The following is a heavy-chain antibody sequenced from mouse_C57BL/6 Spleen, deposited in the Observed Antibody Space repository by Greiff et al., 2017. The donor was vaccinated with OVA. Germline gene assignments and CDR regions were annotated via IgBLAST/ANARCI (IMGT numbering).Heavy chain of an antibody. CDR3: ARREAGYYFDY. J-gene: IGHJ2*01. CDR1: GFTFSDYG. CDR2: ISSGSSTI. Sequence: EVKLMESGGGLVKPGGSLKLSCAASGFTFSDYGMHWVRQAPEKGLEWVAYISSGSSTIYYADTVKGRFTISRDNAKNTLFLQMTSLRSEDTAMYYCARREAGYYFDYWGQGTTLTVSS. V-gene: IGHV5-17*01.